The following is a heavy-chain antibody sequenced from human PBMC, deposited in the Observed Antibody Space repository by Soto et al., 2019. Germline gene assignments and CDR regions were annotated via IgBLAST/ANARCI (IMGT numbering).Heavy chain of an antibody. D-gene: IGHD6-13*01. V-gene: IGHV4-39*01. CDR3: ADRLSVAGNYFDY. CDR2: FYYGGST. CDR1: DASISSTSYY. J-gene: IGHJ4*02. Sequence: QLQLQKSGPGLLKPSETLPLTCTVSDASISSTSYYWGWIRQPPGKGLEWIGSFYYGGSTYYNPSLKSRVTMSVDTSKKQFSLKLTSVTAADTAVYYCADRLSVAGNYFDYWGQGTLITVSS.